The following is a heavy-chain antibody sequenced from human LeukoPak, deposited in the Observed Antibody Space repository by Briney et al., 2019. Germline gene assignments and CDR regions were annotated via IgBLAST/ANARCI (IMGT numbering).Heavy chain of an antibody. V-gene: IGHV1-8*01. CDR3: ARDIRNQGDADY. CDR2: MNPNSGNT. D-gene: IGHD2-21*02. J-gene: IGHJ4*02. Sequence: GASVKVSCKASGYTFTSYDINWVRQATGQGLEWMGWMNPNSGNTGYAQKFQGRVTMTRNTSISTAYMELSSLRSEDTAVYYCARDIRNQGDADYWGQGTLVTVSS. CDR1: GYTFTSYD.